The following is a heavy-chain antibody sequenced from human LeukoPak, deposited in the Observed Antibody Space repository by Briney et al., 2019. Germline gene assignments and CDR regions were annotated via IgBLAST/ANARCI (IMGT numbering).Heavy chain of an antibody. CDR2: IYPGDSDT. V-gene: IGHV5-51*01. J-gene: IGHJ6*02. CDR1: GYSFTSYW. D-gene: IGHD5-12*01. Sequence: GESLQISCKGSGYSFTSYWIGWVRQMPGKGLEWMGIIYPGDSDTRYSPSFQGQVTISADKSISTAYLQWSRLKASDTAMYYCASQRGVATSSNFYFFGMDIWGQGTTVTVSS. CDR3: ASQRGVATSSNFYFFGMDI.